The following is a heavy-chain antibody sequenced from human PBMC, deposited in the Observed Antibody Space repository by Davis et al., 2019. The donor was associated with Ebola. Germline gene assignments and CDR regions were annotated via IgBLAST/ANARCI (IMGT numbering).Heavy chain of an antibody. V-gene: IGHV2-26*01. CDR2: IFSNDEK. CDR3: ARIRAFAAAGTGGPGLEVDY. CDR1: GFSLSNARMG. D-gene: IGHD6-13*01. J-gene: IGHJ4*02. Sequence: SGPTLVKPTETLTLTCTVSGFSLSNARMGVSWIRQPPGKALEWLAHIFSNDEKSYSTSLKSRLTISKDTSKSQVVLTMANMDPVDTATYYCARIRAFAAAGTGGPGLEVDYWGQGTLVTVSS.